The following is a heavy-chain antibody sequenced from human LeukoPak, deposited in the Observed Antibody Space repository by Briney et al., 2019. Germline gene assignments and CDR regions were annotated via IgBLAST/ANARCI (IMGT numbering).Heavy chain of an antibody. CDR3: ARDWEYSSSWYPYDV. V-gene: IGHV4-34*01. D-gene: IGHD6-13*01. CDR2: INHSGST. CDR1: GGSFSGYY. Sequence: SETLSLTCAVYGGSFSGYYWSWIRQPPGKGLEWIGEINHSGSTNYNPSLKSRVTISVDTSKNQFSLKLSSVTAADTAVYYCARDWEYSSSWYPYDVWGKGTTVTVSS. J-gene: IGHJ6*04.